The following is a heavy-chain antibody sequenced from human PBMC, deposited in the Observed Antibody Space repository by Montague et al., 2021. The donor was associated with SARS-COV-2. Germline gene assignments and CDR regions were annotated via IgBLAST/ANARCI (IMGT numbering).Heavy chain of an antibody. CDR2: ISYSGST. CDR1: GGSISSYY. D-gene: IGHD3-3*01. J-gene: IGHJ4*02. CDR3: ATLPSSITIFGVVQGYYFDD. Sequence: SETLSLTCTVSGGSISSYYWSWIRQPPGRGLQWIGYISYSGSTNYNPSLKSRVTISVDTSKNHFTLRLSSVTAADTAVYYRATLPSSITIFGVVQGYYFDDWGQGTLVTVSS. V-gene: IGHV4-59*01.